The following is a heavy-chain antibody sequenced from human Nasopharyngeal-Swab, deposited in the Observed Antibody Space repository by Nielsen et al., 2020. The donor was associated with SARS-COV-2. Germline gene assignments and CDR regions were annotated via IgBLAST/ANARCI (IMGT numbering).Heavy chain of an antibody. V-gene: IGHV5-51*01. CDR1: GYSFTSYW. D-gene: IGHD1-26*01. CDR3: ARLSGVGATPFWTSQPFDY. J-gene: IGHJ4*02. CDR2: IYPGDSDT. Sequence: GESLKISCEGSGYSFTSYWISWVRQMPGKGLEWMGIIYPGDSDTRYSPSFQGQVTISADKSISTAYLQWSSLKASDTAMYYCARLSGVGATPFWTSQPFDYWGQGTLVTVSS.